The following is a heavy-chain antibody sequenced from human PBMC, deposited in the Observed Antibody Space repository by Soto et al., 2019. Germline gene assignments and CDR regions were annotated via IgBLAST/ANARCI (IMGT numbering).Heavy chain of an antibody. CDR3: AREDSIIIPAVSDF. D-gene: IGHD2-2*01. CDR2: ISKSDYT. Sequence: GGSLRLSCTVSGFAFNNYGINWVRQAPGKGLEWVSSISKSDYTYYSDSVKGRFAISRDNAKSSVSLQMNTLRVEDTAVYYCAREDSIIIPAVSDFWGQGTLVTV. CDR1: GFAFNNYG. V-gene: IGHV3-21*01. J-gene: IGHJ4*02.